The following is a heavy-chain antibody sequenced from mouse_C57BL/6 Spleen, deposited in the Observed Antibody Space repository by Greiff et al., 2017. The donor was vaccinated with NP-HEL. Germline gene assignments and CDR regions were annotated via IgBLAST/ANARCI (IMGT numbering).Heavy chain of an antibody. V-gene: IGHV1-82*01. Sequence: VQLLQSGPGLVKPGASVKLSCAASGFAFSSSWMTWVRQTPGKGLEWVGQICPGGGDTNYTGTFKGKATLTADKSSSTAYMQLSSLTSEDAAVYFCGRREGSGGCDYWGQGTTLTVA. CDR3: GRREGSGGCDY. J-gene: IGHJ2*01. D-gene: IGHD1-1*02. CDR1: GFAFSSSW. CDR2: ICPGGGDT.